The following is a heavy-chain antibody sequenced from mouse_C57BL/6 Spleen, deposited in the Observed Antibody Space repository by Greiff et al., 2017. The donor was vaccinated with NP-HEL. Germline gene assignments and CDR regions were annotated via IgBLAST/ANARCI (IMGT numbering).Heavy chain of an antibody. CDR3: ARGDYYGYFDY. Sequence: QVQLQQSGAELVRPGTSVKVSCKASGYAFTNYLIEWVKQRPGQGLEWIGVINPGSGGTNYNEKFKGKATLTADKSSSTAYMQLSSLTSEDSAVYVCARGDYYGYFDYWGKGTTLTVSS. CDR1: GYAFTNYL. D-gene: IGHD1-1*01. V-gene: IGHV1-54*01. CDR2: INPGSGGT. J-gene: IGHJ2*01.